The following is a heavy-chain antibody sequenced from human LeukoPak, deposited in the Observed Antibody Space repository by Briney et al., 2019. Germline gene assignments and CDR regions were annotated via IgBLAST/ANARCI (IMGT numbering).Heavy chain of an antibody. J-gene: IGHJ4*02. V-gene: IGHV4-59*01. CDR3: ANRARGTAMGFDY. CDR1: GGSISSYY. Sequence: SETLSLTCTVSGGSISSYYWSWIRQPPGKGLEWIGYIYYSGSTNYNPSLKSRVTISVDTSKNQFSLKLSSVTAADTAVYYCANRARGTAMGFDYWGQGTLVTVPS. CDR2: IYYSGST. D-gene: IGHD5-18*01.